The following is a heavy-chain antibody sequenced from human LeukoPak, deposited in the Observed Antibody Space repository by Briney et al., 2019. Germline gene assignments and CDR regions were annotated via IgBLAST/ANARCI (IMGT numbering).Heavy chain of an antibody. Sequence: GESLKISCKASGYKFINYWIGWVRQLPGKGLEWMTIIFPVDSETRYTPSFQGQVTIEADKHISTMYLQCSSLKASDTAIYYCARALRTGQSDYVQVPSGQGT. CDR2: IFPVDSET. D-gene: IGHD4-17*01. CDR1: GYKFINYW. J-gene: IGHJ5*02. V-gene: IGHV5-51*04. CDR3: ARALRTGQSDYVQVP.